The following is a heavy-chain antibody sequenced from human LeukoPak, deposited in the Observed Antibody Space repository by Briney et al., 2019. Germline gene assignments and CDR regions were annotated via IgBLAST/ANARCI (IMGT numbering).Heavy chain of an antibody. CDR2: ILYDGSNK. V-gene: IGHV3-30*02. J-gene: IGHJ6*04. CDR1: GFRFRTYG. Sequence: GGSLRLSCAASGFRFRTYGRHWVRQAPGRGLDWVAFILYDGSNKYYADSVKGRFTSSTDNAKNSLYLQMNSLRAEDTAVYYCAELGITMIGGVWGKGTTVTISS. D-gene: IGHD3-10*02. CDR3: AELGITMIGGV.